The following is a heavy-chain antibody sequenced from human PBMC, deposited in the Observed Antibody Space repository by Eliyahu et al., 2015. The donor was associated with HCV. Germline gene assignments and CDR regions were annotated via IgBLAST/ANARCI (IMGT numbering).Heavy chain of an antibody. V-gene: IGHV4-59*01. CDR3: ARDSSHPSIYGSGSLEHSWFDP. D-gene: IGHD3-10*01. CDR1: GGSISSYY. CDR2: ILFRGGP. Sequence: QVQLQESGPGLVKPSETLSLTCTVSGGSISSYYWSWIRQPPGKGLEWVGVILFRGGPNYNPSLKSRVTISVDTSKNQFSLKLSSVTAADTAVYYCARDSSHPSIYGSGSLEHSWFDPWGQGTLVTVSS. J-gene: IGHJ5*02.